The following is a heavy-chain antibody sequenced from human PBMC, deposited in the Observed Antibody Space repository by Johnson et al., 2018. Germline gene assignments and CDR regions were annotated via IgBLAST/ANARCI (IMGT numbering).Heavy chain of an antibody. CDR3: GASSGWFGDD. J-gene: IGHJ4*02. CDR2: INRDGSVE. CDR1: GLTFSGYW. V-gene: IGHV3-7*01. D-gene: IGHD6-19*01. Sequence: EVQLVESGGGLVQPGGSLRLSCEASGLTFSGYWMTWVRQAPGKGLEWVANINRDGSVENYVDSVKGRFTISRDNAENLLYLQMNNLRVDDTAVYYCGASSGWFGDDWSQGTRVVVSS.